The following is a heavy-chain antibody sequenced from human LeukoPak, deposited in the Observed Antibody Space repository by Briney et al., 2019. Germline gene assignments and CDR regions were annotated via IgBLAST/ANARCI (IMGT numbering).Heavy chain of an antibody. CDR3: ARGLSAIVH. CDR2: INHSGST. CDR1: GGSFSGYY. J-gene: IGHJ4*02. Sequence: SEALSLTCAVYGGSFSGYYWSWIRQPPGKGLEWVGEINHSGSTNYNPSPKSRVTISVDTSKNQFSLKLSSVTAADTAVFYCARGLSAIVHWGQGTLVTVSS. D-gene: IGHD2-21*02. V-gene: IGHV4-34*01.